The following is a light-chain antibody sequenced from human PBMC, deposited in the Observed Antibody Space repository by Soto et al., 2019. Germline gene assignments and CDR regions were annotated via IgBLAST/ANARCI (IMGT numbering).Light chain of an antibody. Sequence: DIVLPQSPGTLSLSPGAIATLSWTARQSVGSDYLAWYQQKPGQAPRILICGASGRATGIADRFSGSGSGTDFTRTSSSLEPEDFAVYYCQQLTDWPPQWTFGQGTKVDIK. V-gene: IGKV3D-20*02. CDR3: QQLTDWPPQWT. J-gene: IGKJ1*01. CDR2: GAS. CDR1: QSVGSDY.